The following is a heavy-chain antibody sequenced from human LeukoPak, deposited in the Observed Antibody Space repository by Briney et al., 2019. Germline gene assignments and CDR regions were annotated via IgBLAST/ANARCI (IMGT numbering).Heavy chain of an antibody. J-gene: IGHJ4*02. D-gene: IGHD1-7*01. CDR3: ARDYNWNFANSSPFDY. CDR2: IIPAFGTA. Sequence: GASVKVSCKSSGGTPHSHAISWVRQAPGQGLEWMGRIIPAFGTANYAQKFQGRVTITAVKSTRTAYMEMSSLRSEDTAVYYCARDYNWNFANSSPFDYWGQGTLVTVSS. CDR1: GGTPHSHA. V-gene: IGHV1-69*06.